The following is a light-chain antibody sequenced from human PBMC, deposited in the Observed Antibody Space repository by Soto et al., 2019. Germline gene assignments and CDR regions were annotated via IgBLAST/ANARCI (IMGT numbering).Light chain of an antibody. J-gene: IGLJ1*01. CDR2: VVS. CDR3: SSYTISSTRYV. V-gene: IGLV2-14*01. CDR1: SSDVGAYNY. Sequence: QSVLTQPASVSGSPGQSITISCTGTSSDVGAYNYVSWYQQHPGKAPKVIIYVVSNRPSGVSNRFSGSKSGNTASLTISGLQAEDEADYYCSSYTISSTRYVFGTGTKLTVL.